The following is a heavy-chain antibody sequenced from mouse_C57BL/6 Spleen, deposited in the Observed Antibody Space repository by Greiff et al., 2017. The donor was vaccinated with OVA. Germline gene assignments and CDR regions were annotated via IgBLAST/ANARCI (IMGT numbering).Heavy chain of an antibody. J-gene: IGHJ2*01. CDR1: GYTFTSYW. D-gene: IGHD2-3*01. CDR2: IYPSDSET. Sequence: QVQLQQPGAELVRPGSSVKLSCKASGYTFTSYWMDWVKQRPGQGLEWIGNIYPSDSETNSNHKFKVKATLTVDKSSSTAYMQLSSLTSEDSAVYYCARSYDTGDHFDYWGQGTTLTVSS. CDR3: ARSYDTGDHFDY. V-gene: IGHV1-61*01.